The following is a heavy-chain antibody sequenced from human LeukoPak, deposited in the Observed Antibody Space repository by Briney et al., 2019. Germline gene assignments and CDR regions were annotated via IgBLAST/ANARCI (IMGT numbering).Heavy chain of an antibody. CDR1: GGSFGGFD. J-gene: IGHJ4*02. Sequence: SETLSLTCAVYGGSFGGFDWIWIRQSPGKGLEWIWEFSHSETTNYNPSLKSRLTTSFETSKSQFSLRLTFMTAADTGVYYCARGIRQYVAAPNIWGQGTLVTVS. D-gene: IGHD6-13*01. CDR3: ARGIRQYVAAPNI. V-gene: IGHV4-34*01. CDR2: FSHSETT.